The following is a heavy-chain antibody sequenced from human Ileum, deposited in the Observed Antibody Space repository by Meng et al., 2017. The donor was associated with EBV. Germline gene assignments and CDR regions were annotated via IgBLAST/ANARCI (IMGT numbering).Heavy chain of an antibody. V-gene: IGHV4-34*12. CDR3: ARRPTGIDY. J-gene: IGHJ4*02. CDR1: GGSLSGAY. D-gene: IGHD2-8*02. Sequence: QGQLQRWGAGLLKPSETLSLTCAVNGGSLSGAYWNWHRQPPGKGLEWIGEIIHGGSPSYNPSLKSRVTISIDTSKNQLSLMLSSVTAADTAVYYCARRPTGIDYWGQGTLVTVSS. CDR2: IIHGGSP.